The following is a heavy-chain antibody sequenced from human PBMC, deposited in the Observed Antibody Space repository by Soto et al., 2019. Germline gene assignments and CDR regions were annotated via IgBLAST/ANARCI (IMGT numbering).Heavy chain of an antibody. CDR3: ARGRYCSSTSRYASVDAFDI. CDR2: MNPNSGNT. J-gene: IGHJ3*02. D-gene: IGHD2-2*01. Sequence: GASVKVSCKASGYTFTSYDINWVRQATGQGLEWMGWMNPNSGNTGYAQKFQGRVTMTRNTSISTAYMELSSLRSEDTAVYYCARGRYCSSTSRYASVDAFDIWGQGTMVTVSS. CDR1: GYTFTSYD. V-gene: IGHV1-8*01.